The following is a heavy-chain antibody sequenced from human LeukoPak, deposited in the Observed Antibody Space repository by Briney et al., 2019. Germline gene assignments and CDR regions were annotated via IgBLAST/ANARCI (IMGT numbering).Heavy chain of an antibody. CDR1: GYTFTGYY. CDR3: ARDRSVIAVAGTFDY. CDR2: INPNSGGT. D-gene: IGHD6-19*01. V-gene: IGHV1-2*02. J-gene: IGHJ4*02. Sequence: GASVKVSCKASGYTFTGYYMHWVRQAPGQGLEWMGWINPNSGGTNYAQKFQGRVTMTRDTSISTAYMELSRLRSDDTAVYYCARDRSVIAVAGTFDYWAREPWSPSPQ.